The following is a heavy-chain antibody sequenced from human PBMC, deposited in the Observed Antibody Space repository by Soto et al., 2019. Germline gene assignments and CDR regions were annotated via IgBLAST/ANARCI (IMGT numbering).Heavy chain of an antibody. Sequence: EVQLVESGGGLVQPGGSLRLSCAASGFTFSSYSMNWVRQAPGKGLQWVSYITSSSSTIYYADSVKGRFTISRDNAKNSLYLQMNSLRAEDTAVYYCARTGAGYYYGMYVWGQGTTVTVSS. CDR3: ARTGAGYYYGMYV. D-gene: IGHD6-19*01. J-gene: IGHJ6*02. CDR1: GFTFSSYS. V-gene: IGHV3-48*01. CDR2: ITSSSSTI.